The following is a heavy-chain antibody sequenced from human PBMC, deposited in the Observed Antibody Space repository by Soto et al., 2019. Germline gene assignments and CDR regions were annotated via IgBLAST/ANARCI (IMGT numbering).Heavy chain of an antibody. CDR1: GGSFSGYY. Sequence: SETLSLTCAVYGGSFSGYYWSWIRQPPGKGLEWIGEINHSGSTNYNPSLKSRVTISVDTSKNQFSLKLSSVTAADTALFYCARGRGYYYYYGMDVWGQGTTVTVSS. V-gene: IGHV4-34*01. CDR2: INHSGST. J-gene: IGHJ6*02. D-gene: IGHD3-10*01. CDR3: ARGRGYYYYYGMDV.